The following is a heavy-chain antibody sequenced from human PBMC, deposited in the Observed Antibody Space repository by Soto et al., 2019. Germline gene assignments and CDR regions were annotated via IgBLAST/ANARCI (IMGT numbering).Heavy chain of an antibody. D-gene: IGHD2-21*02. Sequence: QVQLVPSGAEEKKPGASVKVSCKASGYTFTSYAMHWVRQAPGQSLEWMGWINAGTGNTKYSQKFQGRVTITRDTSASTAYMELSSLRSEDTAVYYCARSIVVVTALDYWGQGTLVTVSS. CDR1: GYTFTSYA. CDR2: INAGTGNT. CDR3: ARSIVVVTALDY. V-gene: IGHV1-3*05. J-gene: IGHJ4*02.